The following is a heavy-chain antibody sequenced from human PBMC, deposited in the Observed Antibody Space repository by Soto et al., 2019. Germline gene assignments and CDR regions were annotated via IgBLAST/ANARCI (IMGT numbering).Heavy chain of an antibody. J-gene: IGHJ4*02. Sequence: PGESLKISCKGSGYNFATYWIAWVRQMPGKGPEWMGIIWPGDSDAWYIPSFQGQVTISADKSINIAYLQWSSLKASDTAIYYCARVGHSAARLDFWGPGTLVTVSS. D-gene: IGHD6-6*01. CDR2: IWPGDSDA. V-gene: IGHV5-51*01. CDR3: ARVGHSAARLDF. CDR1: GYNFATYW.